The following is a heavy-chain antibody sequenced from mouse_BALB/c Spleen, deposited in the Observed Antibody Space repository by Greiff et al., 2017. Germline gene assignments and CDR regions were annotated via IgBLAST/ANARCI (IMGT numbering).Heavy chain of an antibody. CDR1: GYTFTDYW. CDR3: ARAHYGNFYFYY. D-gene: IGHD2-1*01. Sequence: VQLQQPGAELVMPGASVKMSCKASGYTFTDYWMHWVKQRPGQVLEWIGAIDTSDSYTSYNQKFKGKATLTVDESSSTAYMQLSSLTSEDSAVYYCARAHYGNFYFYYWGQGTTLTVSS. J-gene: IGHJ2*01. CDR2: IDTSDSYT. V-gene: IGHV1-69*01.